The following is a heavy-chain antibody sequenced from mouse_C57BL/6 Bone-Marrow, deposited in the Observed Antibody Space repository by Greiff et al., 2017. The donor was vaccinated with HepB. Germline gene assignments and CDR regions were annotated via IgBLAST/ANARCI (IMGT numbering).Heavy chain of an antibody. CDR3: APFITTVVDWYFDV. CDR1: GFNIKNTY. CDR2: IDPANGNT. V-gene: IGHV14-3*01. J-gene: IGHJ1*03. Sequence: EVKLQESVAELVRPGASVKLSCTASGFNIKNTYMHWVKQRPEPGLEWIGRIDPANGNTKYAPKFQGKATITADTSSNTAYLQLSSLTSADTAIYYCAPFITTVVDWYFDVWGTGTTVTVAS. D-gene: IGHD1-1*01.